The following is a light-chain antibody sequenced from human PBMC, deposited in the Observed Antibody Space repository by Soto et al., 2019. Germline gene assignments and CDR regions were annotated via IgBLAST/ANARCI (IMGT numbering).Light chain of an antibody. CDR1: QTINNY. CDR3: QQTYSSPLT. CDR2: AAS. V-gene: IGKV1-39*01. J-gene: IGKJ4*01. Sequence: DIQMTQSPTSLSASIGERVSITCRASQTINNYLNWYQQKKGKAPRLLIYAASSLQSGVPSRFSGSASGADFTLTIIRLQPEDYATYYCQQTYSSPLTFGGGTKVDIK.